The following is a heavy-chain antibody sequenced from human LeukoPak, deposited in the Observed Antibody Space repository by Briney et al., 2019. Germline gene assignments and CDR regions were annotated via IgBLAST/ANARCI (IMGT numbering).Heavy chain of an antibody. CDR2: IYTGGTT. CDR3: ARDSSSYYFDY. CDR1: GFSVTSNH. D-gene: IGHD6-6*01. Sequence: GGSLRLSCAASGFSVTSNHMNWVRQAPGKGLEWVSIIYTGGTTHYADSLNDRFTISGDDSINTLYLQMNSLRAEDTAVYYCARDSSSYYFDYWGQGTLVTVSS. J-gene: IGHJ4*02. V-gene: IGHV3-66*01.